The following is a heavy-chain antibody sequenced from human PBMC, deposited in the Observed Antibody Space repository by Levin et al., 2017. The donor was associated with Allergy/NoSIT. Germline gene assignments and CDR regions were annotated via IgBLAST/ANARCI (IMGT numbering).Heavy chain of an antibody. CDR2: IDGDGTTT. D-gene: IGHD2-21*02. CDR3: VRQARGDSAEFDY. J-gene: IGHJ4*02. CDR1: GFTFNN. V-gene: IGHV3-74*01. Sequence: GGSLRLSCVGSGFTFNNMHWVRQASGKGLEWVSRIDGDGTTTGYADSVRGRFTISRDNAKNTVHLQMNSLRAEDTAVYHCVRQARGDSAEFDYWGQGTLVTVSS.